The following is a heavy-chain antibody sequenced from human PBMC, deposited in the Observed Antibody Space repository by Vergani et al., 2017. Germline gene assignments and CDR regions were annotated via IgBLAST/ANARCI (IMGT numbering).Heavy chain of an antibody. CDR2: INPNSGGT. CDR1: GYTFTGYY. D-gene: IGHD6-19*01. J-gene: IGHJ4*02. CDR3: ARDLIAVAGTGASRLDHSDY. V-gene: IGHV1-2*02. Sequence: QVQLVQSGAEVKKPGASVKVSCKASGYTFTGYYMHWVRQAPGQGREWMGWINPNSGGTNYAQKFQGRVTMTRDTSISTTYMELSRLRSDDTAVYYCARDLIAVAGTGASRLDHSDYWGQGTLVTVSS.